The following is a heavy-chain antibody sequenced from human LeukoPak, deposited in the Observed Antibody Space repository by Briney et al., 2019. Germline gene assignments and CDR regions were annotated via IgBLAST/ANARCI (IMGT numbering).Heavy chain of an antibody. Sequence: GGSLRLSCAASGFTFSSYAMHWVRQAPGKGLEWVAVISYDGSNKYYADSVKGRFTFSRDNSKNTLYLQMNSLRAEDTAVYYCARGVGYYYGMDVWGQGTTVTVSS. D-gene: IGHD1-26*01. CDR1: GFTFSSYA. V-gene: IGHV3-30-3*01. J-gene: IGHJ6*02. CDR2: ISYDGSNK. CDR3: ARGVGYYYGMDV.